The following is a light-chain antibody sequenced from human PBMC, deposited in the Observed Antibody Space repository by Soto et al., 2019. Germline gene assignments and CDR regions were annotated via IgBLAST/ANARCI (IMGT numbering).Light chain of an antibody. V-gene: IGKV1-13*02. J-gene: IGKJ4*01. CDR3: QELNSYPLT. CDR1: QGISSA. Sequence: AIQLTQSPSSLSASVGDRVTITCRASQGISSALAWYQQKPGKAPKLLIYDASSLESGVPSSFSGSGSGTVFTPTTISLQPKDFATYVCQELNSYPLTCGGGTRVEIK. CDR2: DAS.